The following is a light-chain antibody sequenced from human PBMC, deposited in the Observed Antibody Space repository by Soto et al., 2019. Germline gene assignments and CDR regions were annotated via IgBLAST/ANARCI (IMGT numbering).Light chain of an antibody. CDR1: SSDVGLYNR. CDR2: EVT. V-gene: IGLV2-18*02. J-gene: IGLJ3*02. Sequence: QAVVTQPPSVSGSPGQSVTISCTGTSSDVGLYNRVSWYQQPPGTAPKLMIYEVTNRPSGVPNRFSASKSGNTASLTISGLPAEDEADYYCTSYTSSRTWVFGGGTKLTVL. CDR3: TSYTSSRTWV.